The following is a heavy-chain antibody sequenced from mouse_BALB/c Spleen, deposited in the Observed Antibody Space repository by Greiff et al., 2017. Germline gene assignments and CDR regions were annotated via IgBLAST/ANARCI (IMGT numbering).Heavy chain of an antibody. J-gene: IGHJ2*01. CDR1: GYSITSDYA. V-gene: IGHV3-2*02. Sequence: EVKLQESGPGLVKPSQSLSLTCTVTGYSITSDYAWNWIRQFPGNKTEWMGYISYSGSTSYNPSLKSRISITRDTSKNQFFLQLNSVTTEDTATYYCARGGSYDGHWVGNYFDYWGQGTTLTVSS. CDR2: ISYSGST. D-gene: IGHD2-3*01. CDR3: ARGGSYDGHWVGNYFDY.